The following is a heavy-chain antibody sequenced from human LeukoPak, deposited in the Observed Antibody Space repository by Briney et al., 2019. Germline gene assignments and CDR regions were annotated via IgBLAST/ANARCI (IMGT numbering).Heavy chain of an antibody. CDR3: AKVGSFLLDY. D-gene: IGHD3-16*02. J-gene: IGHJ4*02. V-gene: IGHV3-23*01. CDR2: ISGSGGST. CDR1: GFTFSSYA. Sequence: GGSLRLSCAASGFTFSSYAMSWVRQAPGKGLEWVSAISGSGGSTYYADSVNGRFTISRDNSKNTLYLQMNSLRAEDTVVYYCAKVGSFLLDYWGQGTLVTVSS.